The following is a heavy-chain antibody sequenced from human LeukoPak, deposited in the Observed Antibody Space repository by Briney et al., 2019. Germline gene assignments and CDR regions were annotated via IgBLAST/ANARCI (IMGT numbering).Heavy chain of an antibody. V-gene: IGHV3-23*01. CDR1: GFTFSSYA. CDR2: ISGSGGTT. Sequence: GGSLRLSCAASGFTFSSYAMSWVRQAPGKGLEWVSSISGSGGTTYYADSVKGRFTISRDNSKNTLWLQMYSLRAEDTAVYYCAKEIQWFGPAGFDYWGQGTLVTVSS. CDR3: AKEIQWFGPAGFDY. J-gene: IGHJ4*02. D-gene: IGHD3-10*01.